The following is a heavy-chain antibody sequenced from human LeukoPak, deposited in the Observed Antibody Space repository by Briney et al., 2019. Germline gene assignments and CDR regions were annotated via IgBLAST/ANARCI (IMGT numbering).Heavy chain of an antibody. CDR2: IYYSGST. Sequence: SETLSLTCTVSGSSISSYYWSWIRQPPGKGLGWIGYIYYSGSTNYNPSLKSRVTISVDTSKNQFSLKLSSVTAADTAVYYCARGWMAAADYWGQGTLVTVSS. CDR3: ARGWMAAADY. J-gene: IGHJ4*02. CDR1: GSSISSYY. V-gene: IGHV4-59*01. D-gene: IGHD6-13*01.